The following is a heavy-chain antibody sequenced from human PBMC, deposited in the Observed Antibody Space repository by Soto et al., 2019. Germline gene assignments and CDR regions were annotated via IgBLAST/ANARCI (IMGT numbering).Heavy chain of an antibody. Sequence: LRLSFAASGFTFSTYAMSWVRQAPGKGLEWVSAISRDGYDIYYADSVKGRFTISRDNSKHMLFLQMHSLRTDDTAVYYCAHPRGYGVFDAYDIWGQGAMVTVSS. J-gene: IGHJ3*02. CDR3: AHPRGYGVFDAYDI. CDR2: ISRDGYDI. CDR1: GFTFSTYA. V-gene: IGHV3-23*01. D-gene: IGHD4-17*01.